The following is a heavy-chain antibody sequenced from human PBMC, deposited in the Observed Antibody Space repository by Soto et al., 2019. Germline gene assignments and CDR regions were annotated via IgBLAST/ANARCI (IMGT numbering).Heavy chain of an antibody. J-gene: IGHJ4*02. CDR1: GGTFSSYA. Sequence: SVKVSCKASGGTFSSYAISWVRQAPGQGLEWMGGIIPIFGTANYAQKFQGRVTITADESTSTAYMELSSLRSEDTAVYYCAIANSVWYGADYWGQGTLFTVSS. CDR3: AIANSVWYGADY. V-gene: IGHV1-69*13. CDR2: IIPIFGTA. D-gene: IGHD6-19*01.